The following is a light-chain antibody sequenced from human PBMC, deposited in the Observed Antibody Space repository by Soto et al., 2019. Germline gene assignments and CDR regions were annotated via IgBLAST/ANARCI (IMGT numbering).Light chain of an antibody. CDR1: QGVSSY. V-gene: IGKV3-11*01. CDR2: DAS. CDR3: QQRSNWPLT. Sequence: EIVLTQSPATLSLSPGERATLSCRAGQGVSSYLAWYQQKPGQAPRLLIYDASNRATGIPARFSGSGSGTDFTLTISSLEPEDFAVYYCQQRSNWPLTFGGGTKVEIK. J-gene: IGKJ4*01.